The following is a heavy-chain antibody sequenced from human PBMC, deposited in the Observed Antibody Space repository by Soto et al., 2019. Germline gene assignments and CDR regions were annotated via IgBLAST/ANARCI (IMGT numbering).Heavy chain of an antibody. D-gene: IGHD4-17*01. J-gene: IGHJ6*02. CDR1: GFTFSSYG. Sequence: QVQLVESGGGVVQPGRSLRLSCAASGFTFSSYGMHWVRQAPGKGLEWVAVISYDGSNKYYADSVKGRFTISRDNSKNTLYLQMNSLRAEDTAVYYCAKVLVTTGEGQGGAYYYCYYGMDVWGQGTTVTVSS. CDR2: ISYDGSNK. V-gene: IGHV3-30*18. CDR3: AKVLVTTGEGQGGAYYYCYYGMDV.